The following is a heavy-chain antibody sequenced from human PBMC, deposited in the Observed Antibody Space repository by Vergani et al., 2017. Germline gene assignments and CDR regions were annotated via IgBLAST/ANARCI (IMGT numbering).Heavy chain of an antibody. CDR3: ARDRGSAGRYYYYGMDV. CDR1: GGTFSSYA. CDR2: IIPIFGTA. Sequence: QVQLVQSGAEVKKPGSSVKVSCKASGGTFSSYAISWVRQAPGQGLEWMGGIIPIFGTANYAQKFQGRVTITADESTSTAYMELSSLRSEDTAVYYCARDRGSAGRYYYYGMDVWGQGTTVTVSS. V-gene: IGHV1-69*01. D-gene: IGHD3-10*01. J-gene: IGHJ6*02.